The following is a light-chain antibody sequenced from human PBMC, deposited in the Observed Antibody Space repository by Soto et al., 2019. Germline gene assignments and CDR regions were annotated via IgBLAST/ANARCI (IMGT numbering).Light chain of an antibody. CDR3: QQYGTSPL. CDR1: QSVSSNY. V-gene: IGKV3-20*01. CDR2: GAS. Sequence: EIVLTQSPGTLSLSPGERATPSCRASQSVSSNYLAWYQQKPGQAPRLLIYGASNRATGIPDRFSGSGSGTDFTLTISRLEPEDFAVYYCQQYGTSPLFGQGTKLEIK. J-gene: IGKJ2*01.